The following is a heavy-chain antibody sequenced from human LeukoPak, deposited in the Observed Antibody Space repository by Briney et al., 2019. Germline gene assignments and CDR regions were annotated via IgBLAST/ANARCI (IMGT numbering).Heavy chain of an antibody. CDR3: ATSSNAPGNH. D-gene: IGHD2-2*01. V-gene: IGHV3-7*01. CDR2: IKEDGSAQ. J-gene: IGHJ5*02. CDR1: GFTFSSYA. Sequence: GGSLRLSCAASGFTFSSYAMSWVRQAPGKGLEWVANIKEDGSAQYYVGSVKGRFTISRDNAKNSLNLQMNSLRAEDTAVYYCATSSNAPGNHWGQGTLVTVSS.